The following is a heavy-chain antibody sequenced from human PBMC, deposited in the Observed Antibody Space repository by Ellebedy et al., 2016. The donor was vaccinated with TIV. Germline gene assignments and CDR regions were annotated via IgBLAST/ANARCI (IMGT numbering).Heavy chain of an antibody. J-gene: IGHJ6*03. Sequence: PGGSLRLSCAASGFIFSDYYMTWVRQAPGTGLEWVANIKQDGSEKNYVDSVKGRFTISRDNGKNSLSLQMNSLRAGDTAVYYCARGGSTYMDVWGKGTTVTVSS. CDR2: IKQDGSEK. D-gene: IGHD3-10*01. CDR3: ARGGSTYMDV. CDR1: GFIFSDYY. V-gene: IGHV3-7*01.